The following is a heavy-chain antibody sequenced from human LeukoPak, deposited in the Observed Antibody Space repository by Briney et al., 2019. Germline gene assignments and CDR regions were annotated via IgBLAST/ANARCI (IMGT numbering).Heavy chain of an antibody. V-gene: IGHV3-7*01. J-gene: IGHJ4*02. Sequence: GGSLRLSCAASGFTFSDQYMGWVRQAPGKGLEWVASIRWDDERHHVDSVTGRFSVSRDNAKNSLYLQMNSLRAEDTAVYFCSRITTNGYFEYWGQGALVTVSS. D-gene: IGHD1-1*01. CDR3: SRITTNGYFEY. CDR2: IRWDDER. CDR1: GFTFSDQY.